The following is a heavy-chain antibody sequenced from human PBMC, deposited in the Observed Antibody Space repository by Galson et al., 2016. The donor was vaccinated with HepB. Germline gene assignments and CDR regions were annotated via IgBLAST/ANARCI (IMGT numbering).Heavy chain of an antibody. CDR1: GFTFRSYT. Sequence: SLRLSCAASGFTFRSYTIHWVRQAPGKGLEWVAFISSDGRKKYYADSVKGRFTISRDNSKNMLSLQMNSLRAEDTAVYYCTRVIRASDWRYYYYYGMDVWGQGTTVTVSS. J-gene: IGHJ6*02. D-gene: IGHD3-9*01. CDR3: TRVIRASDWRYYYYYGMDV. CDR2: ISSDGRKK. V-gene: IGHV3-30*04.